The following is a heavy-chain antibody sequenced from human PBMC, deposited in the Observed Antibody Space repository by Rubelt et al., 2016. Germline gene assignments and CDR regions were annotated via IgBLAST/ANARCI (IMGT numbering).Heavy chain of an antibody. Sequence: QLQLQESGPGLVKPSETLSLTCTVSGGSITSTNYYWGWIRQPPGKGLEWIGSIYYSVNTYYNPPLKSRVSISIDTSKNQFSLKLSSVTAADTAVYYCARYCKGAGSWHAFDMWGQGTVVTVSS. D-gene: IGHD6-13*01. J-gene: IGHJ3*02. V-gene: IGHV4-39*01. CDR1: GGSITSTNYY. CDR3: ARYCKGAGSWHAFDM. CDR2: IYYSVNT.